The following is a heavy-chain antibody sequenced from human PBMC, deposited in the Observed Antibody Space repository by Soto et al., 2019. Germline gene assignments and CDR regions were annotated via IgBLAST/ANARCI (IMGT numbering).Heavy chain of an antibody. D-gene: IGHD6-13*01. V-gene: IGHV1-18*01. J-gene: IGHJ3*01. CDR2: ISAYNGNT. Sequence: GASVKVSCKASGYTFTSYGISWVRQAPGQGLEWMGWISAYNGNTNYAQKLQGRVTMTTDTSTSTAYMELRSLRSDDTAVYYCASAAPTFLYRSSNLVPWGQGTLVTVSS. CDR1: GYTFTSYG. CDR3: ASAAPTFLYRSSNLVP.